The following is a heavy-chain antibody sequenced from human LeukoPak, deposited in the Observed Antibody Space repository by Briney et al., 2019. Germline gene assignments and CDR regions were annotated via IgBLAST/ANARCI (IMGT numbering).Heavy chain of an antibody. Sequence: AGGSLRLSCAASGFTFSSYAMSWVRQAPGKGLEWVSSIRSSISYIYYADSVKGRFTISRDNAKNSLYLQMNSLRAEDTAVYYCARAPSEQRSDYWGQGTLVTVSS. CDR3: ARAPSEQRSDY. V-gene: IGHV3-21*01. D-gene: IGHD6-25*01. CDR2: IRSSISYI. J-gene: IGHJ4*02. CDR1: GFTFSSYA.